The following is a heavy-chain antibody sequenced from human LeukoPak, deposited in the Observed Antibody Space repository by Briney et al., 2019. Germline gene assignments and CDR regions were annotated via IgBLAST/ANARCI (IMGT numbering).Heavy chain of an antibody. D-gene: IGHD6-19*01. CDR3: AREGGLLAVAGTGGYFDY. CDR1: GYTFTSYG. V-gene: IGHV1-18*01. Sequence: GASVKVSCKASGYTFTSYGISWVRQAPGQGLEWMGWISAYNGNTNYAQKLQGRVTMTTDTSTSTAYMELRSLRSDDTAVYYCAREGGLLAVAGTGGYFDYWGQGTLVTVSS. CDR2: ISAYNGNT. J-gene: IGHJ4*02.